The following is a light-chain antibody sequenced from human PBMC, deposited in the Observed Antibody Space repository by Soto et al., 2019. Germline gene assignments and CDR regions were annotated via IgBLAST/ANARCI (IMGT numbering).Light chain of an antibody. CDR2: EVS. CDR1: SSDVGGYKY. CDR3: SSYTSSSTQV. Sequence: QSVLTQPASVFGSPGQSITISCTGTSSDVGGYKYVSWYQQHPGKAPKLMIFEVSDRPSGVSNRFSGSKSGNTASLTISGLQAEDEADYYCSSYTSSSTQVFGGGTKLTVL. J-gene: IGLJ3*02. V-gene: IGLV2-14*01.